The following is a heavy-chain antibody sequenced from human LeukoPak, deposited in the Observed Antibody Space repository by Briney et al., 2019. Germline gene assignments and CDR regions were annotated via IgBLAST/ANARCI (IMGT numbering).Heavy chain of an antibody. CDR2: IIPILGIA. J-gene: IGHJ1*01. CDR3: ARGIYARAATGFQD. V-gene: IGHV1-69*04. D-gene: IGHD2-15*01. Sequence: PVKVSCKASGGTFSSYAISWVRQAPGQGLEWMGRIIPILGIANYAQKFQGRVTITADKSTSTAYMEVSSLRYEDTAVYYCARGIYARAATGFQDWGQGSLVTVSS. CDR1: GGTFSSYA.